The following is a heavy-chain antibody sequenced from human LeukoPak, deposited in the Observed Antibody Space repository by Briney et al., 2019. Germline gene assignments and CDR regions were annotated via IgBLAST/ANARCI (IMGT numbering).Heavy chain of an antibody. V-gene: IGHV1-69*13. CDR2: IIPIFGTA. D-gene: IGHD3-3*01. CDR1: GGTFTSYA. CDR3: AWSGYPYYYMDV. Sequence: SVTLSCTPSGGTFTSYAISWVRQPPGQGLEWMGGIIPIFGTANYAQKFQGRVTITADESTSTAYMELSSLRSEDTAVYYCAWSGYPYYYMDVWGKGTTVTVSS. J-gene: IGHJ6*03.